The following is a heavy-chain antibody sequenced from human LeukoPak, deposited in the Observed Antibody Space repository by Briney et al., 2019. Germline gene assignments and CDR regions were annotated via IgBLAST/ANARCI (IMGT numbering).Heavy chain of an antibody. CDR2: INHSGST. D-gene: IGHD5-18*01. Sequence: SETLSLTCAVYGGSFSGYYWSWIRQPPGKGLEWIGEINHSGSTNYNPSLKSRATISVDTSKNQFSLKLSSVTAADTAVYYCARGVPVDTAMGTSNYYYYYMDVWGKGTTVTVSS. J-gene: IGHJ6*03. V-gene: IGHV4-34*01. CDR1: GGSFSGYY. CDR3: ARGVPVDTAMGTSNYYYYYMDV.